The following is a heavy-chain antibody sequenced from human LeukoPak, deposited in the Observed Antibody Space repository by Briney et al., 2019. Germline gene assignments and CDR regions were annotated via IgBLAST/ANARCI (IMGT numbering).Heavy chain of an antibody. CDR1: GGSFSGYY. D-gene: IGHD6-6*01. CDR3: ARGTYDPRYSSSPGGVAN. Sequence: SETLSLTCAVYGGSFSGYYWSWIRQPPGKGLEWIGEINHSGSTNYNPSLKGRVTISVDTSKNQFSLKLSSVTAADTAVYYCARGTYDPRYSSSPGGVANWGQGTLVTVSS. CDR2: INHSGST. V-gene: IGHV4-34*01. J-gene: IGHJ4*02.